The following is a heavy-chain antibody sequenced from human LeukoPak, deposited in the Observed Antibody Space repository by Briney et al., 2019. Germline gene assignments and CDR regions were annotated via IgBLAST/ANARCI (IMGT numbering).Heavy chain of an antibody. CDR1: GGTFSSYA. CDR3: ARSLSLDYSLGHYYYYMDV. V-gene: IGHV1-69*13. J-gene: IGHJ6*03. D-gene: IGHD4-11*01. Sequence: SVKVSCKASGGTFSSYAISWVRQAPGQGLEWMGGIIPIFGTANYAQKFQGRVTITADESTSTAYMELSSLRSEDTAVYYCARSLSLDYSLGHYYYYMDVWGKGTTVTVSS. CDR2: IIPIFGTA.